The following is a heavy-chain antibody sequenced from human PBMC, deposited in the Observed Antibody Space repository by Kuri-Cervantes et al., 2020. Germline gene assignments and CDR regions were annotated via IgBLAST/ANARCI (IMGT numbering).Heavy chain of an antibody. CDR1: GFTVSGNY. Sequence: RGSLRLSCAASGFTVSGNYMSWVRQAPGKGLEWVSVIFGDTTYYADSVKGSFTVSRHSSKNTVYLQMDSLRVEDTAVYYCAATVTTGWLNFDYWGQGTLVTVSS. CDR3: AATVTTGWLNFDY. V-gene: IGHV3-66*01. D-gene: IGHD6-19*01. CDR2: IFGDTT. J-gene: IGHJ4*02.